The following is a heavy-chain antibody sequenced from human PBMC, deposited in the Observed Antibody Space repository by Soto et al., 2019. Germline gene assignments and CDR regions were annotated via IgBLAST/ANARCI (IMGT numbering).Heavy chain of an antibody. J-gene: IGHJ4*02. CDR1: GFTYSDYY. Sequence: QVQLVESGGGLVKPGGSLRLSCAASGFTYSDYYMSWIRQAPGKGLEWVSYISSSSSYTNYADSVNGRFTISRDNAKNSLYLQMNSLRAEDTAVYYCATGQYYYDSSGYYYSWGQGTLVTVSS. CDR2: ISSSSSYT. CDR3: ATGQYYYDSSGYYYS. D-gene: IGHD3-22*01. V-gene: IGHV3-11*05.